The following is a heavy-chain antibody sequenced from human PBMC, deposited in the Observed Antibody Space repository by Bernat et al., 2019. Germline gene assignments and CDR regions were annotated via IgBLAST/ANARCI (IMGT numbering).Heavy chain of an antibody. CDR3: ARLTWGSSWYGSWWFDP. CDR2: INHSGST. V-gene: IGHV4-34*01. D-gene: IGHD6-13*01. J-gene: IGHJ5*02. Sequence: QVQLQQWGAGLLKPSETLSLTCAVYGGSFSGYYWSWIRQPPGKGLEWIGEINHSGSTNYNPSLKSRVNISVDTSKNQFSLKLSSVTAADTAVYSCARLTWGSSWYGSWWFDPWGQGTLVTVSS. CDR1: GGSFSGYY.